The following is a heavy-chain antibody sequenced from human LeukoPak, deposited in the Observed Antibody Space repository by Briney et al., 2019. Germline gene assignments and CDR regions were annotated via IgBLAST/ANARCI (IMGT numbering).Heavy chain of an antibody. V-gene: IGHV1-18*01. D-gene: IGHD2-21*01. J-gene: IGHJ6*03. CDR3: ARVKGSYYYYYMDV. CDR1: GYTFTSYG. Sequence: GASVKVSCKASGYTFTSYGISWVRQAPGQGLEWMGWISAYNGNTNYAQKLQGRVTMTRDTSISTAYMELSGLRSDDTAVYYCARVKGSYYYYYMDVWGKGTTVTISS. CDR2: ISAYNGNT.